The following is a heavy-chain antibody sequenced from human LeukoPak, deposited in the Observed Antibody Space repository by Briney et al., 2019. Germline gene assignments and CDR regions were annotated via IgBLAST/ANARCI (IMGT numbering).Heavy chain of an antibody. V-gene: IGHV3-33*06. J-gene: IGHJ4*02. D-gene: IGHD1-1*01. CDR3: AKGNWRYFDY. CDR1: GFTFSSYG. Sequence: GRSLRLSCATSGFTFSSYGMHWVRQAPGKGLEWVAVIWYDGSNKYYADSVKGRFTISRDNSKNTLYLQMNSLGADDTAVYYCAKGNWRYFDYWGQGTLVTVSS. CDR2: IWYDGSNK.